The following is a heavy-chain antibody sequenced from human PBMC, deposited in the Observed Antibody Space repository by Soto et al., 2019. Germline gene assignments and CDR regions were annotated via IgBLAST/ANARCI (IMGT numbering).Heavy chain of an antibody. J-gene: IGHJ4*02. CDR1: GGSISNFY. CDR2: ISYSGNT. Sequence: SETLSLTCTVSGGSISNFYWSWIRQPPGKGLEWIGYISYSGNTNYNPSLKSRASISVDTSKNQLSLNLTSVTAADTAVYYCARAPMVLSRSYFDSWGQGTPVTVSS. V-gene: IGHV4-59*01. CDR3: ARAPMVLSRSYFDS. D-gene: IGHD2-8*01.